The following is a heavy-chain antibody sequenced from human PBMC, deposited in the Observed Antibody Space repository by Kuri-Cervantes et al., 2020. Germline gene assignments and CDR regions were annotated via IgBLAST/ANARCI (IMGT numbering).Heavy chain of an antibody. CDR1: GFTFSTYW. Sequence: GGSLRLSCAASGFTFSTYWMSWVRQAPGKGLEWVANIKQDGSEKYYVDSVKGRFTISRDNAKNTLSLQMNSLRVEDTAVYYCATLRGFTDYGDFYWYFDLWGRGTLVTVSS. CDR2: IKQDGSEK. D-gene: IGHD4-17*01. CDR3: ATLRGFTDYGDFYWYFDL. V-gene: IGHV3-7*01. J-gene: IGHJ2*01.